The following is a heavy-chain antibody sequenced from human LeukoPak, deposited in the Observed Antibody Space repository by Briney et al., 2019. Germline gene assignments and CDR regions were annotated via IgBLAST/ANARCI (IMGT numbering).Heavy chain of an antibody. CDR2: ISGDGGST. V-gene: IGHV3-23*01. Sequence: GGSLSLSCEVSGLTLRSFAMSWVRQPAGRGREWVSAISGDGGSTEYADSVKGRFTISRENSKNTVYLQMNSLRAGDTALYYCAAMTTAAANAFFYWGRGTVVTVSA. J-gene: IGHJ4*02. CDR1: GLTLRSFA. CDR3: AAMTTAAANAFFY. D-gene: IGHD2-2*01.